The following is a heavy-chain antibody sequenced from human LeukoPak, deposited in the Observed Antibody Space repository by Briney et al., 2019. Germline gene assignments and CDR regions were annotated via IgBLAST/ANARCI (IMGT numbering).Heavy chain of an antibody. CDR3: ARATDTAMDY. CDR1: GGSFSGYY. CDR2: INHSGST. Sequence: SETLSLTCAVYGGSFSGYYWSWIRQPPGKGLEWIGEINHSGSTNYNPSLKSRVTISVDTSKNQFSLKLSSVTAADTAVYYCARATDTAMDYWGQGTLVIVSS. V-gene: IGHV4-34*01. J-gene: IGHJ4*02. D-gene: IGHD5-18*01.